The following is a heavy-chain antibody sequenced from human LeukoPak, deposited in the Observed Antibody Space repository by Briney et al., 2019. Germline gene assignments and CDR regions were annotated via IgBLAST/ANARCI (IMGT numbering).Heavy chain of an antibody. CDR2: ISAYNGNT. V-gene: IGHV1-18*01. D-gene: IGHD3-10*01. Sequence: ASVKVSCKASGYNFFTYGITWVRQAPGQGLEWMGWISAYNGNTNYAQKLQGRVTMTTDTSTSTAYMELRSLRSDDTAVYYCARVNTMVRGVTVRYYFDYWGQGTLVTVSS. CDR1: GYNFFTYG. CDR3: ARVNTMVRGVTVRYYFDY. J-gene: IGHJ4*02.